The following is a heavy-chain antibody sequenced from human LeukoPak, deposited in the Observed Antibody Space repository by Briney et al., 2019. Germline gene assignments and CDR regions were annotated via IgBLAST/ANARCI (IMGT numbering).Heavy chain of an antibody. Sequence: PSETLSLTCAVYGGSFRGYYWSWIRQPPGKGLEWIGEINHSGSTNYNPSLKSRVTISVDTSKNQFSLKLSSVTAADTAVYYCARGGWFDPWGQGTLVTVSS. CDR2: INHSGST. CDR1: GGSFRGYY. J-gene: IGHJ5*02. CDR3: ARGGWFDP. V-gene: IGHV4-34*01.